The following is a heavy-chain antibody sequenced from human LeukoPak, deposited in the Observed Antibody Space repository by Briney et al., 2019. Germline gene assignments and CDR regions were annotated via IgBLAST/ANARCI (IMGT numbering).Heavy chain of an antibody. Sequence: GGSLRLSCAGSRFTFGSYAMSWVRQAPGKGLEWVSSISGTGASTFYADSVKGRFTISRDNSKNTLYLQMNSLRAEDTAVYYYARDYVLRYFDWTRGGDAFDIWGQGTMVTVSS. D-gene: IGHD3-9*01. J-gene: IGHJ3*02. CDR2: ISGTGAST. V-gene: IGHV3-23*01. CDR1: RFTFGSYA. CDR3: ARDYVLRYFDWTRGGDAFDI.